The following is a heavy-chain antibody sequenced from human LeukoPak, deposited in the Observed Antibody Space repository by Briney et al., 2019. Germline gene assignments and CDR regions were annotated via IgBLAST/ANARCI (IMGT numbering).Heavy chain of an antibody. D-gene: IGHD3-3*01. CDR3: ARVEWSYFDY. Sequence: NASETLSLTCTVSGGSISSYYWSWIRQPPGKGPEWIGYIYYSGSTNYNPSLKSRVTISVDTSKNQFSLKLSSVTAADTAVYYCARVEWSYFDYWGQGTLVTVSS. V-gene: IGHV4-59*01. CDR1: GGSISSYY. J-gene: IGHJ4*02. CDR2: IYYSGST.